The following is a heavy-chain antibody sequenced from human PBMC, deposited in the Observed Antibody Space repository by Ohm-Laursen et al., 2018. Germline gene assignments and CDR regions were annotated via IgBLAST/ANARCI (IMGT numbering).Heavy chain of an antibody. Sequence: SLRLSCAASGFSFSSYAMSWVRQAPGKGLEWVSHITYNGGTTYYADSVKGRFTISRDNSKSTLYLQMNSLSAEDTAVYYCAKERLPQRANALDIWGQGTMATVSS. CDR2: ITYNGGTT. CDR1: GFSFSSYA. V-gene: IGHV3-23*01. D-gene: IGHD2-15*01. J-gene: IGHJ3*02. CDR3: AKERLPQRANALDI.